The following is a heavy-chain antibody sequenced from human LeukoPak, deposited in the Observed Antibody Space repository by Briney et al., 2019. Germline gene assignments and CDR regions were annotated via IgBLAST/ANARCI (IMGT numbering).Heavy chain of an antibody. CDR3: ARSGIGYFDWYPDWFDP. J-gene: IGHJ5*02. V-gene: IGHV1-18*01. D-gene: IGHD3-9*01. CDR1: GYTLTSCA. CDR2: ISAYNGNT. Sequence: ASVKVSCKASGYTLTSCAISWVRQAPGQGLEWMGWISAYNGNTNYAQKLQGRVTMTTDTSTSTAYMELRSLRSDDTAVYYCARSGIGYFDWYPDWFDPWGQGTLVTVSS.